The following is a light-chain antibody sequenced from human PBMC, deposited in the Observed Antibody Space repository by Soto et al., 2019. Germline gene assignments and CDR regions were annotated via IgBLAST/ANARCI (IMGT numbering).Light chain of an antibody. CDR2: DTS. V-gene: IGKV3-15*01. J-gene: IGKJ4*01. CDR3: QQYNKWPVT. CDR1: HLVMKD. Sequence: VMTQSPATLSVSPGEGATLSCRASHLVMKDVAWYQQKPGQAPRLLIYDTSTRASSIPPRFSGGGSGTDFSLTISSLQSEDFAVYYCQQYNKWPVTFGGGTKVEIK.